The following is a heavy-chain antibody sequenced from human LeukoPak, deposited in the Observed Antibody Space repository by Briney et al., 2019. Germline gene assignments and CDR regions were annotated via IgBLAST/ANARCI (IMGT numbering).Heavy chain of an antibody. V-gene: IGHV2-5*02. CDR3: AHSLGYCSGGSCYVLLDY. CDR1: GFSLSTSGVG. J-gene: IGHJ4*02. D-gene: IGHD2-15*01. CDR2: IYWDDDK. Sequence: SGPTLVKPTQTLTLTCTFSGFSLSTSGVGVGWIRQPPGKALEWLALIYWDDDKRYSPSLKSRLTITKDTSKNQVVLTMTNMDPVDTATYYCAHSLGYCSGGSCYVLLDYWGQGTLVTVSS.